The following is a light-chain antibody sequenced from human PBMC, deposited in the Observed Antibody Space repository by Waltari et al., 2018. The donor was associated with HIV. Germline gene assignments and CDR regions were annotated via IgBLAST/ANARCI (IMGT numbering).Light chain of an antibody. CDR1: QGINHF. CDR3: QQVNRSPLT. CDR2: STS. J-gene: IGKJ4*01. V-gene: IGKV1-9*01. Sequence: DIQLTQSPSFLSASVGDRVTITCRASQGINHFLAWYQQKPGKAPKLLIYSTSTLYSGVPSRFSGSGSGTEFTLTISSLQPEDFATYYCQQVNRSPLTFGGGTK.